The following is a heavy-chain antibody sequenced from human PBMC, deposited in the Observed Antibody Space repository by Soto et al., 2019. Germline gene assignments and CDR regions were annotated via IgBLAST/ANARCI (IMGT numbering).Heavy chain of an antibody. D-gene: IGHD1-1*01. CDR1: GFAFSSCS. CDR2: ISSSSSTI. Sequence: PGGCLRLSCAASGFAFSSCSMNWVRQAPGKGLEWVSYISSSSSTIYYADSVKGRFTISRDNAKNSLYLQMNGLKTEDTGMYYCSWQSRPNHDVCNVWGQGTMVTVSS. J-gene: IGHJ3*01. V-gene: IGHV3-48*01. CDR3: SWQSRPNHDVCNV.